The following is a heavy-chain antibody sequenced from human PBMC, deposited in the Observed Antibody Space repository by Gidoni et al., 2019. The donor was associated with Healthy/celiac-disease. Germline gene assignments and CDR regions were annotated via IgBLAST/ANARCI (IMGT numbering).Heavy chain of an antibody. V-gene: IGHV3-23*01. J-gene: IGHJ6*03. Sequence: EVQLLESGGGLVQPGGSLRLSCAASGFPFSSYAMSWVRQAPGKGLEWVSAISGSGGSTYYADSVKGRFTIARDNSKNTRDLQMNSLRAEDTAVYYCAKDRRSDFWSGSMDVWGKGTTVTVSS. CDR3: AKDRRSDFWSGSMDV. CDR2: ISGSGGST. D-gene: IGHD3-3*01. CDR1: GFPFSSYA.